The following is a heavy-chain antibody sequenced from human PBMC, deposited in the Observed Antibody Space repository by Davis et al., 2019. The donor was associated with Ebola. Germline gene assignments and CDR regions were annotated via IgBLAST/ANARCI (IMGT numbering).Heavy chain of an antibody. CDR2: IAYDGSNK. J-gene: IGHJ3*01. CDR3: AREMRGLGALDL. V-gene: IGHV3-30*03. CDR1: GFTFTDYA. Sequence: PGGSLRLSCAASGFTFTDYAMTWVRQAPGKGLEWVAVIAYDGSNKYYADSVKGRFTISRDNSKNMLFLQMNSLRVEDTAVYYCAREMRGLGALDLWGQGTMVAVSS. D-gene: IGHD3-16*01.